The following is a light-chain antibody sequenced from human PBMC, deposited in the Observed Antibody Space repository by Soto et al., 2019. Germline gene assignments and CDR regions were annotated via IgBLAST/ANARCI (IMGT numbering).Light chain of an antibody. CDR2: DVS. CDR3: SSYTSASTPLV. J-gene: IGLJ2*01. V-gene: IGLV2-14*01. Sequence: QSALTQPASVSGSPGQSITISCTGTGSDVGGYNYVSWYQQHPGKAPKVMIYDVSNRPSGVSNRLSGSKSGNTASLTISGLQAEDEADYYCSSYTSASTPLVFGGGTKLTVL. CDR1: GSDVGGYNY.